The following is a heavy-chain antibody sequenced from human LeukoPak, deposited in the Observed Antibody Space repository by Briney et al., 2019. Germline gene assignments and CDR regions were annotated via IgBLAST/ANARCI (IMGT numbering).Heavy chain of an antibody. CDR1: GGSISSYY. Sequence: SSETLSLTGTVSGGSISSYYWSWIRQPAGKGLEWIGRIYTSGSTNYNPSLKSRVTMSVDTSKNQFSLKLSSVTAADTAVYYCARLPSAMALSFNYYYYGMDVWGQGTTVTVSS. CDR3: ARLPSAMALSFNYYYYGMDV. D-gene: IGHD5-18*01. CDR2: IYTSGST. J-gene: IGHJ6*02. V-gene: IGHV4-4*07.